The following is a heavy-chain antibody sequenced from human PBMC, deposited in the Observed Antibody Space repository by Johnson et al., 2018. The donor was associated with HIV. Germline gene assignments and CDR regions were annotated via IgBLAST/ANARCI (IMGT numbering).Heavy chain of an antibody. Sequence: VQLVESGGGLVQPGRSLRLSCAASGFTFDDYAMHWVRQAPGKGLEWVSGISWNSGSIGYADSVKGRFTISRDNAKNSLYLQMNSLRAEDTAVYYCARACRDGYTCDVYDIWGLGTMVTVS. V-gene: IGHV3-9*01. J-gene: IGHJ3*02. D-gene: IGHD5-24*01. CDR3: ARACRDGYTCDVYDI. CDR1: GFTFDDYA. CDR2: ISWNSGSI.